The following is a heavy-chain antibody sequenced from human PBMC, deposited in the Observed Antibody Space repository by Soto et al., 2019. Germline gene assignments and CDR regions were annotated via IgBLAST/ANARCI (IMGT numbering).Heavy chain of an antibody. CDR1: GFTFDDYA. V-gene: IGHV3-9*01. CDR3: AKDPGY. CDR2: ISWNSGSI. Sequence: DVQLVESGGGLVQPGRSLRLSCAASGFTFDDYAMHWVRQAPGKGLEWVSGISWNSGSIGYADSVKGRFTISRDNAKNSLYLQMNSLRAEDTALYYCAKDPGYWGQGTLVTVSS. J-gene: IGHJ4*02.